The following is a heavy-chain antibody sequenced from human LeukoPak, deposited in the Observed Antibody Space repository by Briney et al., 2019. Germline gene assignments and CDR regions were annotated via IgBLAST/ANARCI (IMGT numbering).Heavy chain of an antibody. V-gene: IGHV3-33*08. D-gene: IGHD1-1*01. CDR2: IWYDGSNK. CDR3: ARRGWNDAFDI. J-gene: IGHJ3*02. CDR1: GFTFSNFW. Sequence: GGSLRLSCTASGFTFSNFWMGWVRQAPGKGLEWVAVIWYDGSNKYYADSVKGRFTISRDNSKNTLYLQMNSLRAEDTAVYYCARRGWNDAFDIWGQGTMVTVSS.